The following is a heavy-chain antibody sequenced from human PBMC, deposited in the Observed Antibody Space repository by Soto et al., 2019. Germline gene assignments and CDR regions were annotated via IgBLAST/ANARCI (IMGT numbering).Heavy chain of an antibody. CDR2: IYWDDDK. D-gene: IGHD3-3*01. J-gene: IGHJ4*02. Sequence: QITLNESGPTVVRPTETLTLTCRFSGFSLTTSGVGVGWIRQSPGKAPEWLALIYWDDDKLYSASLKSRLTITKNTSKNQVVITVSDLDPTDTATYYCAHRVLRTVFGLVTTTAIYFDFWGQGTPVAVSS. CDR3: AHRVLRTVFGLVTTTAIYFDF. V-gene: IGHV2-5*02. CDR1: GFSLTTSGVG.